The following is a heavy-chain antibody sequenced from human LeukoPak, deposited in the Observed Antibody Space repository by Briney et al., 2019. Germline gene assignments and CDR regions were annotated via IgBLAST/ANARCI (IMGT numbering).Heavy chain of an antibody. D-gene: IGHD7-27*01. CDR3: ARELGINAFDI. CDR2: FDPNSGGT. V-gene: IGHV1-2*02. Sequence: GASVKVSCKASGYTFTANHLYWVRQAPGQGLEFMGWFDPNSGGTNYAQKFQDRVTMTRDTSISTAYMELGRLTSDDTAIYYCARELGINAFDIRGQGKMVTVSP. J-gene: IGHJ3*02. CDR1: GYTFTANH.